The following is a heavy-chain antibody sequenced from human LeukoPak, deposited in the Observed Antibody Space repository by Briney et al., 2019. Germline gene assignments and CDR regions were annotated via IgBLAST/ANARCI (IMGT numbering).Heavy chain of an antibody. V-gene: IGHV3-23*01. D-gene: IGHD2-2*01. CDR1: GFTFSSYA. Sequence: GGSLRLSCAASGFTFSSYAMSWVRQAPGKGLEWVSAISGSGGSTYYADSVKGRFTISRHNSKNTLYLQMNSLRAEDTAVYYCAREYCSSTSCYLWFDPWGQGTLVTVSS. CDR3: AREYCSSTSCYLWFDP. CDR2: ISGSGGST. J-gene: IGHJ5*02.